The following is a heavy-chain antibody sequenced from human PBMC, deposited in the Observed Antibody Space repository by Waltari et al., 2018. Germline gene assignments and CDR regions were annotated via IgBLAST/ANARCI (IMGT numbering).Heavy chain of an antibody. CDR2: IDNYCRIT. CDR3: AKDGVAVPGFLSKPDY. CDR1: GFTVDNFC. Sequence: EVQLVESGGGLAQPGGSLRLSCAASGFTVDNFCLHWVRQVQVKVLVWVSRIDNYCRITTYADSVEGRFTISRDNAKNTLYLQMNSLRGDDTGVYYCAKDGVAVPGFLSKPDYWGRGTLVTVSS. D-gene: IGHD6-19*01. V-gene: IGHV3-74*01. J-gene: IGHJ4*02.